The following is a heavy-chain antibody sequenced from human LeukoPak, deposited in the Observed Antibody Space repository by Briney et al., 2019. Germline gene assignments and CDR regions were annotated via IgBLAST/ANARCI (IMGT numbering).Heavy chain of an antibody. D-gene: IGHD2-15*01. CDR2: ISYDGSNK. J-gene: IGHJ4*02. CDR1: GFTFSSYA. V-gene: IGHV3-30-3*01. Sequence: PGGSLRLSCAASGFTFSSYAMHWVRQAPGKGLEWVAVISYDGSNKYYADSVKGRFTISRDNSKNTLYLQMNSLRAEDTAVYYCARGGDIIVVVVAAHSHFDYWGQGTLVTVSS. CDR3: ARGGDIIVVVVAAHSHFDY.